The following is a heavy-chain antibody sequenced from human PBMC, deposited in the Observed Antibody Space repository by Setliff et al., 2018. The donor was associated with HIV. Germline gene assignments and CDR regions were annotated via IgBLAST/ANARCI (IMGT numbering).Heavy chain of an antibody. CDR1: GVSVSSGGYY. J-gene: IGHJ4*02. CDR3: ARLSLSLVRGIINSGDRFFDY. CDR2: IYSSGST. V-gene: IGHV4-61*08. D-gene: IGHD3-10*01. Sequence: SETLSLTCTVSGVSVSSGGYYWSWIRQHPGKGLEWIGNIYSSGSTNYNPSLKSRVTISVDTSKNQFSLKLTSVTATDTAVYYCARLSLSLVRGIINSGDRFFDYWGQGSLVTVSS.